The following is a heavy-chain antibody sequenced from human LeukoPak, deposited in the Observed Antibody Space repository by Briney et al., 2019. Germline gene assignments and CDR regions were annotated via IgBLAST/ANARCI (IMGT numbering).Heavy chain of an antibody. CDR1: GFTVSRNY. CDR3: ANLPRGDY. D-gene: IGHD3-10*01. Sequence: GGSLRLSCAASGFTVSRNYMSWVRQAPGKGLEWVSVIYSGGNTYYADLVKGRFTISRDNSKNTLCLQINSLTAEDTAAYYCANLPRGDYWGLGTLVTVSS. CDR2: IYSGGNT. V-gene: IGHV3-53*01. J-gene: IGHJ4*02.